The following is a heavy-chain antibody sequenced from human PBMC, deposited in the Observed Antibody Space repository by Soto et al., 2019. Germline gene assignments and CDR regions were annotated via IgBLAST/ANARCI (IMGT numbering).Heavy chain of an antibody. J-gene: IGHJ5*02. CDR2: IIPIFGTA. D-gene: IGHD6-13*01. CDR3: ARNKRYSSSWYWFWFDP. V-gene: IGHV1-69*13. Sequence: SVKVSCKASGGTFSSYAISWLRQSPGQGLEWIGGIIPIFGTANYAQKFQGRVTITADESTSTAYMELSSLRSEDTAVYYCARNKRYSSSWYWFWFDPWGQGTLVTVSS. CDR1: GGTFSSYA.